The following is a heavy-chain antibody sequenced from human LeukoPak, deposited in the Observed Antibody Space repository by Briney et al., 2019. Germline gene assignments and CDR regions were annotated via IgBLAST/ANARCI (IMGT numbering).Heavy chain of an antibody. CDR1: GFTFSSYN. D-gene: IGHD1-26*01. V-gene: IGHV3-21*01. Sequence: GGSLRLSCAASGFTFSSYNMNWVRQAPGKGLEWVSSISSSSSYIYYADSVKGRFTFSRDNAKNSLSLQMNSLRAEDTAVYYCARDGEVGVGQWFDPWGQGTLVTVSS. J-gene: IGHJ5*02. CDR3: ARDGEVGVGQWFDP. CDR2: ISSSSSYI.